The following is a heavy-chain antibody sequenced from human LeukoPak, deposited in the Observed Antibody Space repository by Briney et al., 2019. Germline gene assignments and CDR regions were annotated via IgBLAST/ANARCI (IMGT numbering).Heavy chain of an antibody. V-gene: IGHV1-18*01. CDR3: ARVVYCSGGSCYPSNYYHYMDV. CDR1: GYTFTSYG. D-gene: IGHD2-15*01. CDR2: ISAYNGNT. Sequence: ASVKVSCKASGYTFTSYGISWVRQAPGQGLEWMGWISAYNGNTNYAQKLQGRVTMTTDTSTSTAYMELRSLRSDDTAVYYCARVVYCSGGSCYPSNYYHYMDVWGKGTTVTVSS. J-gene: IGHJ6*03.